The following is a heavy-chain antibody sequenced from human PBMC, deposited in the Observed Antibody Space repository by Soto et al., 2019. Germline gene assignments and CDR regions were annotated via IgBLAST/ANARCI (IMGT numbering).Heavy chain of an antibody. D-gene: IGHD3-10*01. Sequence: PSETLSLTCAIYGGSFSGYYWSWIRQPPGKGLEWIGYIYYSGSTNYNPSLKSRVTISVDTSKNQFSLKLSSVTAADTAMYYCASHQLLWFGELPSPLDYWGQGTLVTVSS. J-gene: IGHJ4*02. CDR2: IYYSGST. CDR1: GGSFSGYY. V-gene: IGHV4-59*08. CDR3: ASHQLLWFGELPSPLDY.